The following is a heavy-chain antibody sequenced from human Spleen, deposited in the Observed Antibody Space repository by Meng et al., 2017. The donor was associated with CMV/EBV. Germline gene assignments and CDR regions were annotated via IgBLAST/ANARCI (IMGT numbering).Heavy chain of an antibody. J-gene: IGHJ5*02. Sequence: SQTLSLTCAISGDSVSSDSVTWNWIRQSPSRGLEWLGRTYYSSKWYNDYALSLKSRITIKPDISKNQFSLQVNPVTPEDTAVDYCARWGRVWNYLDPWGQGTLVTVSS. D-gene: IGHD1-7*01. CDR3: ARWGRVWNYLDP. CDR1: GDSVSSDSVT. CDR2: TYYSSKWYN. V-gene: IGHV6-1*01.